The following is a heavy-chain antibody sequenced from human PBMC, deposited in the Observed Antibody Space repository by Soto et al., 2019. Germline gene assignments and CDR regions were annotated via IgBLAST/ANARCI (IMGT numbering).Heavy chain of an antibody. CDR3: ARAYSSSSRDFDY. J-gene: IGHJ4*02. V-gene: IGHV3-48*03. D-gene: IGHD6-6*01. Sequence: PGGSLRLSCAASGFTFSSYEMNWVRQAPGKGLEWVSYISSSGSTIYYADSVKGRFTISRDNAKNSLYLQMNSLRAEDTAVYYCARAYSSSSRDFDYWGQGTLVTVSS. CDR1: GFTFSSYE. CDR2: ISSSGSTI.